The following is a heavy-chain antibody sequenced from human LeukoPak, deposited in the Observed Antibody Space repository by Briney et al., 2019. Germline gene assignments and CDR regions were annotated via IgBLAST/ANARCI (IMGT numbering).Heavy chain of an antibody. CDR3: ARQGIAVAGRDY. CDR1: GGSISSGDYY. Sequence: PSQTLSLTCTVSGGSISSGDYYWSWIRQPPGKGLEWIGYIYYSGSTYYNPSLKSRVTISVDTSKNQFSLKLSSVTAAVTAVYYCARQGIAVAGRDYWAQGALVTVSS. V-gene: IGHV4-30-4*08. D-gene: IGHD6-19*01. CDR2: IYYSGST. J-gene: IGHJ4*02.